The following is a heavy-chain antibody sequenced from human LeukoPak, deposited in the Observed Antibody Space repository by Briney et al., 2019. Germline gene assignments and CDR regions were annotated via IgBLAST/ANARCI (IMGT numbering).Heavy chain of an antibody. D-gene: IGHD4-17*01. J-gene: IGHJ5*02. CDR2: IYYSGST. Sequence: SETLSLTCTVSGGSFRSSSYYWGWIRQTPGKGLEWIGCIYYSGSTYYNPSLKSRVTISVDTSENQFSLKLSSVTAADTAVYYCARETLTTSRWFGPWGQGTLVTVSS. CDR3: ARETLTTSRWFGP. CDR1: GGSFRSSSYY. V-gene: IGHV4-39*02.